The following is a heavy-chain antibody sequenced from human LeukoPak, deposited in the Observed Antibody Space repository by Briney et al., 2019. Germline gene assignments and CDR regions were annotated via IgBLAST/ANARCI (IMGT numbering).Heavy chain of an antibody. CDR2: IFHSGNT. CDR3: FDV. J-gene: IGHJ2*01. CDR1: GYSISSGYY. V-gene: IGHV4-38-2*01. Sequence: PSETLSLTCAVSGYSISSGYYWGWIRQPPGKGLDWIGSIFHSGNTHYNPSLRSRVTISVDTSKDQFSLKVTSVTAADTGVYWYFDVWGRGTLVTVSS.